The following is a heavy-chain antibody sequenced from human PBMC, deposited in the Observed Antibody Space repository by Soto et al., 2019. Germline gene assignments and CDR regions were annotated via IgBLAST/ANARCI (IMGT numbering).Heavy chain of an antibody. CDR1: GGSFSGYY. CDR3: ASGGQTKDSSWKNYYGLEV. CDR2: INHSGST. J-gene: IGHJ6*02. Sequence: SETLSLTCAVYGGSFSGYYWSWIRQPPGKGLEWIGEINHSGSTNYNPSLKSRVTISVDTSKNQFSLKLSSVTAADTAVYYCASGGQTKDSSWKNYYGLEVWGQGTTVSFSS. V-gene: IGHV4-34*01. D-gene: IGHD6-13*01.